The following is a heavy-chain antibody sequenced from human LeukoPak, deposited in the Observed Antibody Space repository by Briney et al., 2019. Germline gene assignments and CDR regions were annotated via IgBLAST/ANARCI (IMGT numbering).Heavy chain of an antibody. CDR3: AKDATILGVVIMGVFDY. Sequence: PGGSLRLSCAASGFTFSSYAMSWVRQAPGKGLEWVSAISGSGGSTYYADSVKGRFTISRDNSKNTLYLQMNSLRAEDTAVYYCAKDATILGVVIMGVFDYWGQGTLVTVSS. CDR2: ISGSGGST. D-gene: IGHD3-3*01. V-gene: IGHV3-23*01. CDR1: GFTFSSYA. J-gene: IGHJ4*02.